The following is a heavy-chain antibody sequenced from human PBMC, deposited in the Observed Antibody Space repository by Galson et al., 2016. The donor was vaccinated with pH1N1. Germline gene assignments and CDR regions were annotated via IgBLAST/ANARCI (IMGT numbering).Heavy chain of an antibody. J-gene: IGHJ4*02. D-gene: IGHD1-20*01. CDR2: IYPNTSDT. Sequence: QSGAEVKKPGESLKISCSGAGYRFSTYWIGWVRQMPGQGLEWMAIIYPNTSDTKYNPSFEGQVTISADRSIRTAYRQWSSLKASDTAIYYCARGRRDSAYNWNLPLDYWGQGTLVTVSS. CDR3: ARGRRDSAYNWNLPLDY. V-gene: IGHV5-51*03. CDR1: GYRFSTYW.